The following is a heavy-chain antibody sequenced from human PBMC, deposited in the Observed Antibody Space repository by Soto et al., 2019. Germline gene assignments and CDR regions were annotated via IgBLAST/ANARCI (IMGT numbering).Heavy chain of an antibody. J-gene: IGHJ4*02. CDR1: GGSFSGYY. V-gene: IGHV4-34*01. CDR3: ASTVTTMTDPFDY. D-gene: IGHD4-17*01. CDR2: INHSGST. Sequence: QVQLQQWGAGLLKPSETLSLTCAVYGGSFSGYYWSWIRQPPGKGLEWIGEINHSGSTNYNPSLKGRVTISVDTSKNQFSLKLSSVTAADTAVYYCASTVTTMTDPFDYWGQGTLVTVSS.